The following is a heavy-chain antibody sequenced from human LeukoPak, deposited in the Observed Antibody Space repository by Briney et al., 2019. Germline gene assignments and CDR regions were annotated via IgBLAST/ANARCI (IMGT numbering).Heavy chain of an antibody. D-gene: IGHD1-26*01. CDR2: IYYSGST. CDR1: GGSISSYY. J-gene: IGHJ2*01. CDR3: ARSFLGDWYFDL. Sequence: PSETLSLTCTVSGGSISSYYWSWIRQPPGMGLEWIGCIYYSGSTNYNPSLKSRVTISVDTSKDQFSLRLTSVTAADTAVYYCARSFLGDWYFDLWGRGTPVTVSS. V-gene: IGHV4-59*01.